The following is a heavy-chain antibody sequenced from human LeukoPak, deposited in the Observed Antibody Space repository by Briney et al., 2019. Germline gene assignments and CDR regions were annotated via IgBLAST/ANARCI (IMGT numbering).Heavy chain of an antibody. CDR1: GYTFTGYY. CDR2: INPNSGGT. J-gene: IGHJ4*02. D-gene: IGHD5-12*01. V-gene: IGHV1-2*02. CDR3: ARDWRVDIVATTPYYFDY. Sequence: ASVKVSCKASGYTFTGYYMHWVRQAPGQGLEWMGWINPNSGGTNYAQKFQGRVTMTRDTSVSTAYMELSRLRSDDTAVYYCARDWRVDIVATTPYYFDYWGQGTLVTVSS.